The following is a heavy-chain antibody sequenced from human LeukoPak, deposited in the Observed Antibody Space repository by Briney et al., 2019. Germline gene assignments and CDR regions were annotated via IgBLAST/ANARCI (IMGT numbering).Heavy chain of an antibody. Sequence: PGGSLRLSCAASGFTFTNYVMTWVRQAPGEGLEWVSGISEGVGNTYYADSVKGRFTISRDHSKNTLYLQMNSLRAEDTALYYCAKREKGTTGRFFDYWGQGTLVTVSS. J-gene: IGHJ4*02. CDR1: GFTFTNYV. D-gene: IGHD4-17*01. CDR3: AKREKGTTGRFFDY. V-gene: IGHV3-23*01. CDR2: ISEGVGNT.